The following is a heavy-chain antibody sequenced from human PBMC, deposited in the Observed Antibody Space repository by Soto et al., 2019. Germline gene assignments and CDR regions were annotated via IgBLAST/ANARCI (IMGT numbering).Heavy chain of an antibody. CDR3: TKDRTSWHTWGFDY. CDR2: IYWDDDK. CDR1: GFSLSTSGVG. Sequence: GPTLVNATQTLTLTCTFSGFSLSTSGVGVGWIRQPPGKALEWLALIYWDDDKRYSPSLKSRLTITKDTSKNQVVLTMTNMDPVDTAIYYCTKDRTSWHTWGFDYWGQGALVTVSS. D-gene: IGHD6-13*01. J-gene: IGHJ4*02. V-gene: IGHV2-5*02.